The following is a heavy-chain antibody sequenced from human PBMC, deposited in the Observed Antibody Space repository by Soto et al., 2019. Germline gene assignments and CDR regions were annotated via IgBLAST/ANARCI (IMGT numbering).Heavy chain of an antibody. CDR2: IYNSGNT. CDR3: ARHLILKWEISVNYFDY. D-gene: IGHD1-26*01. Sequence: SETLSLTCTVSGGSSSSAGSYWGWIRQPPGKGLDWIGSIYNSGNTYHNPSLKSRVAITVDTSKNQLSLKLSSVTAEDTAVYYCARHLILKWEISVNYFDYWGRGTLVTVSS. V-gene: IGHV4-39*01. CDR1: GGSSSSAGSY. J-gene: IGHJ4*02.